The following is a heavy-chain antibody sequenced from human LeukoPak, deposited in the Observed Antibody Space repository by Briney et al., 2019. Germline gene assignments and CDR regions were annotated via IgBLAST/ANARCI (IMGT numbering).Heavy chain of an antibody. CDR3: AREGHYGNDAFDV. J-gene: IGHJ3*01. V-gene: IGHV3-7*01. Sequence: GGSLRLSCAVSGFTFSRFWMSWIRPAPGKGLEWVAHINQDRSQTYYVDSVKGRFTISRDNTKNSLFLVMNNLRVEDTAVYYCAREGHYGNDAFDVWDQGTLVTVSS. CDR2: INQDRSQT. CDR1: GFTFSRFW. D-gene: IGHD4-17*01.